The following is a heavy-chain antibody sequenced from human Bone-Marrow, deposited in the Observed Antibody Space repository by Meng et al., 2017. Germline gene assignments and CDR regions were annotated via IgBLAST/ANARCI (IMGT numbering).Heavy chain of an antibody. CDR1: GGSFSDYY. V-gene: IGHV4-34*01. J-gene: IGHJ4*02. CDR3: ARGPTTMAHDFDY. D-gene: IGHD4-11*01. Sequence: QGHLKHGGAGLLKPSETLSLTCVVSGGSFSDYYWSWIRQPPGKGLEWIGEINHSGSTNYNPSLESRATISVDTSQNNLSLKLSSVTAADSAVYYCARGPTTMAHDFDYWGQGTLVTVSS. CDR2: INHSGST.